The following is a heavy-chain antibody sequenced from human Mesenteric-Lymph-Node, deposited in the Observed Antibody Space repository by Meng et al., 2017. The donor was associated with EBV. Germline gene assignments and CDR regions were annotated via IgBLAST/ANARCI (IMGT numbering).Heavy chain of an antibody. Sequence: HVQLTQLGAGPLEPTETRSLTCEASGCSFSVYPWSWIRQPPGKGREYIGEISQSGDTTYNPSLKSRVTISVDRSRNQFSLKMASVTAADTAVYYCARGAIFGIVITYFDYWSQGTLVTVSS. J-gene: IGHJ4*02. V-gene: IGHV4-34*01. D-gene: IGHD3-3*02. CDR1: GCSFSVYP. CDR3: ARGAIFGIVITYFDY. CDR2: ISQSGDT.